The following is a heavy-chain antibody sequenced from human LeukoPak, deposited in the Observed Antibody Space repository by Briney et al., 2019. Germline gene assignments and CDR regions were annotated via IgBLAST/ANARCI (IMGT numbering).Heavy chain of an antibody. CDR3: ARDDSSGYYLDY. Sequence: PSQTLSLTCTVSGGSISSGGYYWSWIRQHPGKGLEWIGYIYYSGCTYYNPSLKSRVTISVDTSKNQFSLKLSSVTAADTAVYYCARDDSSGYYLDYWGQGTLVTVSS. D-gene: IGHD3-22*01. CDR1: GGSISSGGYY. J-gene: IGHJ4*02. CDR2: IYYSGCT. V-gene: IGHV4-31*03.